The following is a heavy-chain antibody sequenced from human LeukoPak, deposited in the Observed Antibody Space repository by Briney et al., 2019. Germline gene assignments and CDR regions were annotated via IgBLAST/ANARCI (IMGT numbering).Heavy chain of an antibody. V-gene: IGHV4-39*07. CDR1: GVSIADPPDH. J-gene: IGHJ4*02. D-gene: IGHD3-9*01. CDR2: IYSFGGS. CDR3: ARGHYDIFLFGFDY. Sequence: SETLSLTCSVSGVSIADPPDHLTWIRQPPGKGLEWVASIYSFGGSLYSPSLQSRVTLSLDTSKNQFSLKLSSVTAADTAVYYCARGHYDIFLFGFDYWGQGTLVTVSS.